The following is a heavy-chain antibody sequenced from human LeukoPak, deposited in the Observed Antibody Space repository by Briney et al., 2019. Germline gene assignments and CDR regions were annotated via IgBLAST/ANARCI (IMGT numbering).Heavy chain of an antibody. CDR3: ARGCYGYVWGSYRFSIINFDY. CDR1: GYTFTGYY. V-gene: IGHV1-2*02. CDR2: INPNSGGT. D-gene: IGHD3-16*02. Sequence: ASVKVSCKASGYTFTGYYMHWVRQAPGQGLEWMGWINPNSGGTNYAQKFQGRVTMTRDTSISTAYMELSSLRSEDTAVYYCARGCYGYVWGSYRFSIINFDYWGQGTLVTVSS. J-gene: IGHJ4*02.